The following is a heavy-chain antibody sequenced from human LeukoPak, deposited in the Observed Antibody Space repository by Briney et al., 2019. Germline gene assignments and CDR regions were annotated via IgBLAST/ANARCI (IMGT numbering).Heavy chain of an antibody. CDR3: ASLVGYGGNSAAFDI. CDR2: IIPIFGTA. D-gene: IGHD4-23*01. Sequence: SVKVSCKASGGTFSSYAISWVRQAPGHGLEWMGGIIPIFGTANYAQKFQGRVTITADESTSTAYMELSSLRSEDTAVYYCASLVGYGGNSAAFDIWGQGTMVTVSS. V-gene: IGHV1-69*01. CDR1: GGTFSSYA. J-gene: IGHJ3*02.